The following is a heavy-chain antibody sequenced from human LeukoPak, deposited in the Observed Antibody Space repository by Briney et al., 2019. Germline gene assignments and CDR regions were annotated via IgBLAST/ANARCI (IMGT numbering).Heavy chain of an antibody. CDR3: ARVTARGAVAGYYYYGMDV. D-gene: IGHD6-19*01. CDR1: GYSFTSYW. CDR2: IYPGDSDT. J-gene: IGHJ6*02. Sequence: GESLQISCKGSGYSFTSYWIGWVRQMPRKGLEWMGIIYPGDSDTRYSPSFQGQVTISADKSISTAYLQWSSLKASDTAMYYCARVTARGAVAGYYYYGMDVWGQGTTVTVSS. V-gene: IGHV5-51*01.